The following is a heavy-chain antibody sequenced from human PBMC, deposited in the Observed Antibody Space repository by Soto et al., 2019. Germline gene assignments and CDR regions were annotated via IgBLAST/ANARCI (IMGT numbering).Heavy chain of an antibody. Sequence: SVKVSCKASGGTFSSYAISWVRQAPGQGLEWMGGIIPIFDTANYAQKFQGRVTITADESTSTAYMELSSLRSEDTAVYYCARASSGGYYYDAFDIWGQGTMVTVSS. CDR1: GGTFSSYA. J-gene: IGHJ3*02. V-gene: IGHV1-69*13. D-gene: IGHD3-22*01. CDR3: ARASSGGYYYDAFDI. CDR2: IIPIFDTA.